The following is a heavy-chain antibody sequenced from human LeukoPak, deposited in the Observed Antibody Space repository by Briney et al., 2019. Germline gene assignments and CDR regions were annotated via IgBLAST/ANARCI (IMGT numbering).Heavy chain of an antibody. CDR2: ISGSGDRT. D-gene: IGHD3-16*01. Sequence: QPGGSLRLSCAASGFTFSNYWIHWVRQAPGKGLEWVSAISGSGDRTYYADSVKGRFTISRDNSKNTMYLQMNALRAEDTALYYCAKWPEGAMNYFDYWGQGILVTVSS. CDR3: AKWPEGAMNYFDY. J-gene: IGHJ4*02. V-gene: IGHV3-23*01. CDR1: GFTFSNYW.